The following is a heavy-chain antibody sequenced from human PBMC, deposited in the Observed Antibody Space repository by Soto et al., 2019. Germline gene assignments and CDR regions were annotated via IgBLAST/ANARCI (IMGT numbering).Heavy chain of an antibody. J-gene: IGHJ6*03. Sequence: QVQLQQWGAGLLKPSETLSLTCAVYGGSFSGYYWSWIRQPPGKGPESIGESNHSGSTNYKPSLKRRVPISVDTYKNHCSLKLCSVTASDTAVYYCARGKLLWFGELFSHYYYYMDVWGKGTTVTVS. CDR1: GGSFSGYY. V-gene: IGHV4-34*01. CDR3: ARGKLLWFGELFSHYYYYMDV. CDR2: SNHSGST. D-gene: IGHD3-10*01.